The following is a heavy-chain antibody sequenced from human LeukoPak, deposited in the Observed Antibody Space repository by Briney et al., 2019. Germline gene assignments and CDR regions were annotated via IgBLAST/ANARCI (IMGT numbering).Heavy chain of an antibody. CDR2: IKQDGSEK. CDR1: GFTFSSYW. J-gene: IGHJ4*02. CDR3: ARDYDYYGSGSFDY. D-gene: IGHD3-10*01. Sequence: LTGGSLRLSCAASGFTFSSYWMSWVRQAPGKGLEWVANIKQDGSEKYYVDSVKGRFTISRDNAKNSLYLQMNSLRAEDTAVYYCARDYDYYGSGSFDYWGQGTLVTVSS. V-gene: IGHV3-7*01.